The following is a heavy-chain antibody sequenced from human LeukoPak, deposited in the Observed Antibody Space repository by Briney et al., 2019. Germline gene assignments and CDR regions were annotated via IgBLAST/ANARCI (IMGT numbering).Heavy chain of an antibody. D-gene: IGHD1-26*01. CDR1: GFTFSSYG. CDR2: ISYDGSNK. CDR3: AKTSGSYTYYYYGMDV. Sequence: PGGSLRLSCAASGFTFSSYGMHWVRQAPGKGLEWVAVISYDGSNKYYADSVKGRFTISRDNSKNTLYLRMNSLRAEDTAVYYCAKTSGSYTYYYYGMDVWGQGTTVTVSS. V-gene: IGHV3-30*18. J-gene: IGHJ6*02.